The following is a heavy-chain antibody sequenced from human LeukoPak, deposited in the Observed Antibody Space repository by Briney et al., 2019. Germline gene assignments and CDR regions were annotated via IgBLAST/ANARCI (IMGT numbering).Heavy chain of an antibody. Sequence: SETLSLTCTVSGGSISSSSYYWGWIRQPPGKGLEWIGSIYYSGSTYYNPSLKSRVTISVDASKNQFSLKLSSVTAADTAVYYCARSWDARLNFDYWGQGTLVTVSS. CDR3: ARSWDARLNFDY. J-gene: IGHJ4*02. V-gene: IGHV4-39*01. D-gene: IGHD1-26*01. CDR2: IYYSGST. CDR1: GGSISSSSYY.